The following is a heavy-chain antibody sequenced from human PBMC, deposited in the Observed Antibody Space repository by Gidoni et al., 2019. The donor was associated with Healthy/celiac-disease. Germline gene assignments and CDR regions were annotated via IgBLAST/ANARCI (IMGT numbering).Heavy chain of an antibody. V-gene: IGHV3-49*05. D-gene: IGHD6-13*01. J-gene: IGHJ2*01. Sequence: VQLAEAGGGLLKPGRSRRLSCTASGFTFGAKAMGWFRQAPGKGVVWVGFIRSKAYGGTTEYAASVKGRFTISRDDSKSIAYLQMNSLKTEDTAVYYCTRLGLARSWLDPNWYFDLWGRGTLVTVSS. CDR2: IRSKAYGGTT. CDR3: TRLGLARSWLDPNWYFDL. CDR1: GFTFGAKA.